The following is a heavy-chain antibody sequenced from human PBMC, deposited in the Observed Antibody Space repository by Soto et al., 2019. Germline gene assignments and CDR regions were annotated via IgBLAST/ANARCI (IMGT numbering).Heavy chain of an antibody. CDR2: INGDGRTP. CDR1: GFTFSSYW. J-gene: IGHJ3*02. CDR3: AREYQHSYDSSKQTDAFDM. V-gene: IGHV3-74*01. Sequence: EVQLVESGGGLVQPGGSLRLSCAASGFTFSSYWMHWVRQAPGKGLVWVSRINGDGRTPSYADSVKGRFTISRDNAKNTLYLQMNSLRAEDTAVFYCAREYQHSYDSSKQTDAFDMWGQGTMVTVSS. D-gene: IGHD3-16*01.